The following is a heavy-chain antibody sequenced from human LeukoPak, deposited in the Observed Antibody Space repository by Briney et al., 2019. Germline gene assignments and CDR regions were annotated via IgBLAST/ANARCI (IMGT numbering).Heavy chain of an antibody. CDR2: IYSGGST. CDR1: GLTVSSHY. CDR3: ARRPDYGGTPTFDY. J-gene: IGHJ4*02. D-gene: IGHD4-23*01. Sequence: PGGSLRLSCATSGLTVSSHYMSWVRQAPGKGLEWVSVIYSGGSTYYADSVKGRFTISRDNSKNTLYLQLNILRVEDTAVYYCARRPDYGGTPTFDYWGQGTLVTVSS. V-gene: IGHV3-66*01.